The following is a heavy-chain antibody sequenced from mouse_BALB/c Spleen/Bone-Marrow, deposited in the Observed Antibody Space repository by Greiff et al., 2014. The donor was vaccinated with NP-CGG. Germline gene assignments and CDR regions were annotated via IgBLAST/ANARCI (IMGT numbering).Heavy chain of an antibody. Sequence: EVKLMESGGGLVQPGGSRKLSCAASGFTFSSFGIHWVRQAPEKGLEWVAYISSYSSNIYYADTVKGLFTISRDNPKNTLFLQMTSLRSEDTAMYYCARSNYVGYYAMDYWGQGTSVTVSS. V-gene: IGHV5-17*02. CDR1: GFTFSSFG. D-gene: IGHD1-1*01. CDR2: ISSYSSNI. J-gene: IGHJ4*01. CDR3: ARSNYVGYYAMDY.